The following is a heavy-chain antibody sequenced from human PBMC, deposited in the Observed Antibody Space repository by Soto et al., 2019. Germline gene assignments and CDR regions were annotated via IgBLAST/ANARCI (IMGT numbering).Heavy chain of an antibody. CDR3: ARDRGAVTGQYFDY. CDR2: ISSSGTSA. Sequence: QVQLEESGGGLVKPGGSLRLSCAASGFTFSAVYMSWIRQAPNKGLEYISYISSSGTSANYADSVKGRFTISRDNAKNSLQLQLNSRRAEDTAVYYCARDRGAVTGQYFDYWGQGALVTVSS. D-gene: IGHD6-19*01. V-gene: IGHV3-11*05. J-gene: IGHJ4*02. CDR1: GFTFSAVY.